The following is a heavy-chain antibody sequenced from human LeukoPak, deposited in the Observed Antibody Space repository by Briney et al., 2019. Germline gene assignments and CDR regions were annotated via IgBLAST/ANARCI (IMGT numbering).Heavy chain of an antibody. CDR1: GFTFSIYA. D-gene: IGHD6-6*01. CDR2: ISGSGGST. CDR3: AKDRRATKQLIGY. J-gene: IGHJ4*02. Sequence: GGSLRLSCAASGFTFSIYAMSWVRQAPGKGLEWVSAISGSGGSTYYADSAKGRFTISRDNSKNTLYLQMNSLRAEDTAVYYCAKDRRATKQLIGYWGQGTLVTVSS. V-gene: IGHV3-23*01.